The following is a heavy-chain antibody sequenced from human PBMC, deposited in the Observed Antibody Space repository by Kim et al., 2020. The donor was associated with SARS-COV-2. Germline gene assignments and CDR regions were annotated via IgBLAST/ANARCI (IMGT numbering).Heavy chain of an antibody. V-gene: IGHV3-33*01. CDR3: ARDPKGGWDGLLDY. Sequence: ADSVKGRFTISRDNSKNTLYLQMNSLRAEDTAVYYCARDPKGGWDGLLDYWGQGTLVTVSS. D-gene: IGHD6-19*01. J-gene: IGHJ4*02.